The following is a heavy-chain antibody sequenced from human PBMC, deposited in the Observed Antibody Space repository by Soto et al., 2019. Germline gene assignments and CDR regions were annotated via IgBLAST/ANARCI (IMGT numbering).Heavy chain of an antibody. V-gene: IGHV3-66*01. CDR3: ARERVTMIVGFYYLDF. J-gene: IGHJ4*02. CDR2: FYGAGST. Sequence: EVQLVESGGGLVQPGGSLRLSCVASGFTVDSNSISWVRQAPGKGLEWVSVFYGAGSTHYSDSVKDRFTISRDTSKNMVYLQIDSLRAEDSAVYYCARERVTMIVGFYYLDFWGQGTLVTVSS. D-gene: IGHD3-22*01. CDR1: GFTVDSNS.